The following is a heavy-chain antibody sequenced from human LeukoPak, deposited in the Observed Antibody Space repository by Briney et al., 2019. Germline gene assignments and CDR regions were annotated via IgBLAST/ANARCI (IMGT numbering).Heavy chain of an antibody. V-gene: IGHV4-38-2*01. CDR1: GNFISNGYY. Sequence: PSENLSLTCAVSGNFISNGYYWGWIRQPPGKGLEWIGSFYHSGTTFYNPSLKSRLSISVDTSNNHFSLTLRSVTAEDTAVYYCARQGGGFWSGSYPFDYWGQGTLVAVSS. D-gene: IGHD3-3*01. CDR2: FYHSGTT. J-gene: IGHJ4*02. CDR3: ARQGGGFWSGSYPFDY.